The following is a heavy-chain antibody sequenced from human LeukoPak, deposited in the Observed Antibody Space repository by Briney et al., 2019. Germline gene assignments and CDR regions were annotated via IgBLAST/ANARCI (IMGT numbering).Heavy chain of an antibody. CDR1: GGSFSGYY. D-gene: IGHD7-27*01. Sequence: PSETLSLTCAVYGGSFSGYYWSWIRQPPGKGLEWIGEINHSGSTNYNPSLKSRVTISVDTSKDQFSLKLSSVTAADTAVYYCARGQNWGSYFDYWGQGTLVTVSS. J-gene: IGHJ4*02. CDR3: ARGQNWGSYFDY. V-gene: IGHV4-34*01. CDR2: INHSGST.